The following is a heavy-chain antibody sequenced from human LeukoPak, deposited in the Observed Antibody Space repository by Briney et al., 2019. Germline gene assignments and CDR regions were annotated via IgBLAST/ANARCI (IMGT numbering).Heavy chain of an antibody. V-gene: IGHV1-69*05. Sequence: GASVKVSCKASGGTFSSYAISWVRQAPGQGLEWMGGIIPIFGTANYAQKFQGRVTITTDESTSTAYMELSSLRSEDTAVYYCARMGTRGGPFDYWGQGTLVTVSS. D-gene: IGHD3-16*01. J-gene: IGHJ4*02. CDR1: GGTFSSYA. CDR2: IIPIFGTA. CDR3: ARMGTRGGPFDY.